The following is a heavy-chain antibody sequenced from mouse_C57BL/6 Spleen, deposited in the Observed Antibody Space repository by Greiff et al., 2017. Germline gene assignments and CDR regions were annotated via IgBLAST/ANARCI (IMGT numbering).Heavy chain of an antibody. CDR2: INPSSGST. J-gene: IGHJ4*01. CDR3: ARTSYYGYDGCAIDY. CDR1: GYTFTSYW. D-gene: IGHD2-2*01. V-gene: IGHV1-7*01. Sequence: VQLQQSGAELVKPGASVTLSCKASGYTFTSYWMHWVKQRPGQGLGWIGYINPSSGSTNYNQKFKNKATLTADKSSSTAYMQLSSLTYEDSAVYYCARTSYYGYDGCAIDYWGQGTSVTVSS.